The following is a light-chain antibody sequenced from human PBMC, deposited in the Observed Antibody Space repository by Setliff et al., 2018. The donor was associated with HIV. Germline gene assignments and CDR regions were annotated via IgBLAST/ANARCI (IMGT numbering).Light chain of an antibody. J-gene: IGLJ1*01. CDR3: QSYDSSLSGYV. CDR1: RSNIGAGYD. V-gene: IGLV1-40*01. Sequence: QSALTQPPSVSGAPGQRVTISRTGSRSNIGAGYDVQWYQQLPGTAPKLVMFGNSNRPSGVPDRFSDSKSGTSASLAISGLQAEDEADYYCQSYDSSLSGYVFGTGTKATVL. CDR2: GNS.